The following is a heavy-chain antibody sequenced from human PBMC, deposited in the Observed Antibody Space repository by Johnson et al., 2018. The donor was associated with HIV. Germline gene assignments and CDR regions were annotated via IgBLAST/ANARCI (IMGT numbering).Heavy chain of an antibody. J-gene: IGHJ3*02. CDR2: ISYDGSNK. CDR1: GFTFSSYA. Sequence: QVQLVESGGGLVQPGGSLRLSCAASGFTFSSYAMHWVRQAPDKGLEWVAVISYDGSNKYFADSVKGRFPISRDNSKDTLYLQMNSLRAEDTAVYYCAGGGFGELLQDDAFDIWGQGTMVTVSS. V-gene: IGHV3-30*14. D-gene: IGHD3-10*01. CDR3: AGGGFGELLQDDAFDI.